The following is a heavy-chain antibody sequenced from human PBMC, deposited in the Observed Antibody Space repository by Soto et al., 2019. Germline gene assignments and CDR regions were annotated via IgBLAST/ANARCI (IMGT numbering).Heavy chain of an antibody. D-gene: IGHD5-18*01. J-gene: IGHJ4*02. CDR1: GGTFSSYA. Sequence: QVQLVQSGAEVKKPGSSVKVSCKASGGTFSSYAISWVRQAPAQGLEWMGGIIPIFGTANYAQKFQGRVTITADESTSTAYMELSSLRSEDTAVYYCERPKANTAMVTVGFDYWGQGTLVTVSS. CDR2: IIPIFGTA. V-gene: IGHV1-69*01. CDR3: ERPKANTAMVTVGFDY.